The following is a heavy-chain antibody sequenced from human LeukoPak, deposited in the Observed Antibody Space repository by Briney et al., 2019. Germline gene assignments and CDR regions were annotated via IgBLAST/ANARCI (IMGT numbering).Heavy chain of an antibody. Sequence: ASVKVSCKASGYTFTGYYMHWMRQAPGQGLEWMGWINPNSGGTNYAQKLQGRVTMTTDTSTSTAYMELRSLRSDDTAVYYCARVDGIVVVPAAQFDYWGQGTLVTVSS. J-gene: IGHJ4*02. D-gene: IGHD2-2*01. CDR2: INPNSGGT. CDR1: GYTFTGYY. CDR3: ARVDGIVVVPAAQFDY. V-gene: IGHV1-2*02.